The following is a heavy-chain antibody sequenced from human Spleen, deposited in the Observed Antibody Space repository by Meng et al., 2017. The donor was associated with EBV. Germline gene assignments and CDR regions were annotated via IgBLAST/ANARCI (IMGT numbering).Heavy chain of an antibody. CDR2: ISSTSNYI. Sequence: RGGYRGVFCAASGCTFSTYAMSLVRHAPGKVLQWVSTISSTSNYIFYADSVKIRFTISRDSAKNSVSLQMNHLTAEDTAVYYCAREPIGVLSATALDYWGQGTLVTVSS. CDR1: GCTFSTYA. D-gene: IGHD2-15*01. CDR3: AREPIGVLSATALDY. V-gene: IGHV3-21*01. J-gene: IGHJ4*02.